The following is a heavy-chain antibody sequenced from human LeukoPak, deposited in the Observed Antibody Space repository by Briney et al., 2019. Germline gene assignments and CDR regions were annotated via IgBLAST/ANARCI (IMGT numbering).Heavy chain of an antibody. CDR3: ASGGRIGYCGGGTCRYFDL. V-gene: IGHV4-34*01. CDR1: GGSFSDYY. J-gene: IGHJ2*01. CDR2: INHSGST. D-gene: IGHD2-21*01. Sequence: PSETLSLTCAVYGGSFSDYYWSWIRQPPGKGLEWITEINHSGSTNYNPSLKSRVTISVDTSKNQFSLKLSSVTAADTAMYYCASGGRIGYCGGGTCRYFDLWGRGTLVTVSS.